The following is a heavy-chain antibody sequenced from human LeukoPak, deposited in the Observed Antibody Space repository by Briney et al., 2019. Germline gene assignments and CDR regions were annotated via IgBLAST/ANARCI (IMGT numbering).Heavy chain of an antibody. D-gene: IGHD6-19*01. CDR2: ISGSGGST. Sequence: PGGSLRLSCAASGFTFSSYAMSWVRQAPGKGLEWVSAISGSGGSTYYADSVKGRFTISRDNSKNTLYLQMNSLRAEDTAVYYSARGRSDSGWSPDYWGHGTLVTVSS. J-gene: IGHJ4*01. CDR3: ARGRSDSGWSPDY. CDR1: GFTFSSYA. V-gene: IGHV3-23*01.